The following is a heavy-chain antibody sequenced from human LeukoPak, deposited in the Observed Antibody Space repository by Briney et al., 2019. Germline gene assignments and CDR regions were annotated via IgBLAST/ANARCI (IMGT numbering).Heavy chain of an antibody. Sequence: GGSLRLSCAASGFTFSSYSMNWVRQAPGKGLEWVSSISSSSSYIYYADSVKGRFTISRDNAKNSLYLQMNSLRAEDAAVYYCARLTLYCSSTSCSSDDYWGQGTLVTVSS. CDR3: ARLTLYCSSTSCSSDDY. V-gene: IGHV3-21*01. D-gene: IGHD2-2*01. CDR1: GFTFSSYS. J-gene: IGHJ4*02. CDR2: ISSSSSYI.